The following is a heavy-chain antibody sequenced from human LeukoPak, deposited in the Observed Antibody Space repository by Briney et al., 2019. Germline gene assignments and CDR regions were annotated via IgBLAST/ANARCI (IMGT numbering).Heavy chain of an antibody. D-gene: IGHD6-13*01. CDR3: AREAVWSSSWDY. J-gene: IGHJ4*02. Sequence: ASVKVSCKASGGTFSSYAISWVRQAPGQGLEWMGIINPSGGSTSYAQKFQGRVTMTRDTSTSTVYMELSSLRSEDTAVYYCAREAVWSSSWDYWGQGTLVTVSS. CDR2: INPSGGST. CDR1: GGTFSSYA. V-gene: IGHV1-46*01.